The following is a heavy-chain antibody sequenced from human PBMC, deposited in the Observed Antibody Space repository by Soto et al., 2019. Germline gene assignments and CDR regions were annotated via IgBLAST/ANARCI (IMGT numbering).Heavy chain of an antibody. Sequence: GGSLRLSCAASGFTFSNYAVTWVRQAPGKGLEWVSTISGSGGSTYYADSVKGRFTISRDNAKNSLYLQMNSLRAEDTAVYYCARWWYYYDSSGYYGYWGQGTLVTVSS. J-gene: IGHJ4*02. V-gene: IGHV3-23*01. D-gene: IGHD3-22*01. CDR1: GFTFSNYA. CDR3: ARWWYYYDSSGYYGY. CDR2: ISGSGGST.